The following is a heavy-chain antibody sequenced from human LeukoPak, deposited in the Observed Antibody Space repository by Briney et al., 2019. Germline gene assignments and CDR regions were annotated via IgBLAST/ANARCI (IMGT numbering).Heavy chain of an antibody. Sequence: GGSLRLSCAASGFTFSSYSMNWVRQAPGKGLEWVSYISSSSTIYYADSVKGRFTISRDNAKNSLYLQMNSLRAEDTAVYYCARGAADKIDDAFDIWGQGTMVTVSS. D-gene: IGHD6-13*01. CDR1: GFTFSSYS. CDR3: ARGAADKIDDAFDI. CDR2: ISSSSTI. J-gene: IGHJ3*02. V-gene: IGHV3-48*01.